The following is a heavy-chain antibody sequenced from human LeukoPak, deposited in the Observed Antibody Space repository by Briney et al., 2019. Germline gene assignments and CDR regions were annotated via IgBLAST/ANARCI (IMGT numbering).Heavy chain of an antibody. CDR1: GDSVSNGNYY. J-gene: IGHJ4*02. CDR2: IYYTGST. CDR3: ARSQNYYGSGDY. Sequence: SETLSLTCTVSGDSVSNGNYYWSWLRQPPGKALEWIGYIYYTGSTYYNPSLEGRVTISVDKSRNQFSVKLSSVTAADTAVYYCARSQNYYGSGDYWSQGTLVTVSS. V-gene: IGHV4-61*01. D-gene: IGHD3-10*01.